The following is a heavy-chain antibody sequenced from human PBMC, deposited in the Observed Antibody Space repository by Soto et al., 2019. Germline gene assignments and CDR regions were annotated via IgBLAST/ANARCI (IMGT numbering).Heavy chain of an antibody. CDR1: GFTFSTYA. CDR2: ISGSGDST. V-gene: IGHV3-23*01. CDR3: AKERSSGWSIDY. D-gene: IGHD6-19*01. J-gene: IGHJ4*02. Sequence: GSLRLSCAASGFTFSTYAMNWVRQAPGKGLEWVSGISGSGDSTYYADSVKGRFTVSRDNSKNTLYLQMNSLRAEDTAVFYCAKERSSGWSIDYWGQGTLVTVSS.